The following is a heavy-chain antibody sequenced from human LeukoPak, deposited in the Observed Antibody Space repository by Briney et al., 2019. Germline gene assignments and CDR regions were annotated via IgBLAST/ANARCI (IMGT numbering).Heavy chain of an antibody. V-gene: IGHV3-23*01. J-gene: IGHJ4*02. CDR2: ISGSGGST. Sequence: GGSLRLSCAASGFTFSSYAMSWVRQAPGKGLEWVSAISGSGGSTYYADSVKGRFTISRDNSKNTLYLQMNSLRAEDTAVYYCAKEGGYCSRTSCYALDYWGQGTLVTVSS. D-gene: IGHD2-2*01. CDR3: AKEGGYCSRTSCYALDY. CDR1: GFTFSSYA.